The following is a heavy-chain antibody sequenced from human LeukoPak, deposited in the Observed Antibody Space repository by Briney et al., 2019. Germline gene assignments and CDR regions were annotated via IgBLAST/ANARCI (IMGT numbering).Heavy chain of an antibody. D-gene: IGHD6-13*01. CDR3: ARKYSYTSSWLS. CDR2: IYHSGST. CDR1: GYSISSGYY. Sequence: PETLSLTCAVSGYSISSGYYWGWIRQPPGKGLEWIGSIYHSGSTYYNPSLKSRVTISVDTSKNQFSLKLSSVTAADTAVYYCARKYSYTSSWLSWGQGTLVTVSS. J-gene: IGHJ5*02. V-gene: IGHV4-38-2*01.